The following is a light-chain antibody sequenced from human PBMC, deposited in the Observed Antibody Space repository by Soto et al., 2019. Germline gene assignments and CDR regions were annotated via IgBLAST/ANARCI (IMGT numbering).Light chain of an antibody. Sequence: DIVMTQSPDSLAVSLGERATIKCKSSQSVLYRSNNKNYLAWYQQKPGQPPKLLINWASTRESGVPDRFGGSGSGTDFTLTISSLQAEDVAVYYCQQYYSTPLTFGGGTKVEIK. CDR3: QQYYSTPLT. CDR1: QSVLYRSNNKNY. J-gene: IGKJ4*01. CDR2: WAS. V-gene: IGKV4-1*01.